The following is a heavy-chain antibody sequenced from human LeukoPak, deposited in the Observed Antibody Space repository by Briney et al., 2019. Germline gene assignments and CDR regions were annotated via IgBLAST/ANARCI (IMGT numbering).Heavy chain of an antibody. Sequence: DPEDGETIYAQKFQGRVTMTEDTSTDTAYMELSSLRSEDTAVYYCATVGSGYYDSSGHFDYWGQGTLVTVSS. V-gene: IGHV1-24*01. J-gene: IGHJ4*02. CDR3: ATVGSGYYDSSGHFDY. D-gene: IGHD3-22*01. CDR2: DPEDGET.